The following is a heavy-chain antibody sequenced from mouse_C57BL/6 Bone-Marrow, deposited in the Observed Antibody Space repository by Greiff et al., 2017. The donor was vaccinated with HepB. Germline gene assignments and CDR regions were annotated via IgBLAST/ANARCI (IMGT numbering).Heavy chain of an antibody. CDR3: AREGDYSNSIDY. J-gene: IGHJ2*01. V-gene: IGHV1-81*01. CDR2: IYPRSGNT. CDR1: GYTFTSYG. D-gene: IGHD2-5*01. Sequence: VQLQQSGAELARPGASVKLSCKASGYTFTSYGISWVKQRTGQGLEWIGEIYPRSGNTYYNEKFKGKDTLTADKSSSTAYMELRSLTSEDSAVYFCAREGDYSNSIDYWGQGTTLTVSS.